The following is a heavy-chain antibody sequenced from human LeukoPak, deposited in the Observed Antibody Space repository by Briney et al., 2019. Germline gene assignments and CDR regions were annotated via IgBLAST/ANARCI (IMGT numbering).Heavy chain of an antibody. D-gene: IGHD3-10*01. CDR3: ARSPNYKGYFDY. Sequence: GGSLRLSCAASGFTFVSYSMNWVRQAPGKGLEWVAYISSSSSLIYYAGSVKGRFTVSRDSAKRSLYLQMNSLRAEDTAVYYCARSPNYKGYFDYWGQGTLVTVSS. CDR2: ISSSSSLI. V-gene: IGHV3-48*01. CDR1: GFTFVSYS. J-gene: IGHJ4*02.